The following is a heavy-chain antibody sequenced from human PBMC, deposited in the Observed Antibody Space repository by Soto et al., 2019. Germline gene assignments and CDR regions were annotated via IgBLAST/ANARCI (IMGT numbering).Heavy chain of an antibody. V-gene: IGHV3-23*01. J-gene: IGHJ6*02. Sequence: GGSLRLSCAASGFTFSSYAMSWVRQAPGKGLEWVSAISGSGGSTYYADSVKGRFTISRDNSKNTLYLQMNGLRAEDTAVYYCAKDAVVVPAARDLYYYYGMDVWGQXTTVTVSS. CDR3: AKDAVVVPAARDLYYYYGMDV. CDR2: ISGSGGST. D-gene: IGHD2-2*01. CDR1: GFTFSSYA.